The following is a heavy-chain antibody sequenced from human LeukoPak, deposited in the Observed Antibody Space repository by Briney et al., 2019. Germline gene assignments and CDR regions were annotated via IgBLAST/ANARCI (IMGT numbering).Heavy chain of an antibody. CDR1: GYTFTSYA. D-gene: IGHD6-19*01. J-gene: IGHJ4*02. Sequence: ASVKVSCKASGYTFTSYAINWVRQAPGQGLEWVGWINTNTGNPTYAQGFTGRFVFSLDTSVSTAYLQISSLKAEDTAVYYCARSHSDWYVNTAGHWGQGTLVTASS. CDR2: INTNTGNP. CDR3: ARSHSDWYVNTAGH. V-gene: IGHV7-4-1*02.